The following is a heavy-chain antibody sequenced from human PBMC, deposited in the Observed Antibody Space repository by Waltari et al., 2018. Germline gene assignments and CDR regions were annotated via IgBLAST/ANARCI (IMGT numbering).Heavy chain of an antibody. CDR2: TLHDDIIE. D-gene: IGHD3-10*01. CDR3: VKIDVRGDLS. V-gene: IGHV3-30*02. J-gene: IGHJ5*02. Sequence: QVQLVESGGGVVQPGGSLRLSCAVSGFRIGDYGMHWVRQAPGKALELVAFTLHDDIIEYYADSVKGRFIISRDNSKNMAYLQMNSLTAEDTGVYYCVKIDVRGDLSWGQGTLVTVSS. CDR1: GFRIGDYG.